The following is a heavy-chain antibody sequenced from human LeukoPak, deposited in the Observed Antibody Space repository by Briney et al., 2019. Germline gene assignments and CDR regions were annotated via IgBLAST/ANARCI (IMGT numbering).Heavy chain of an antibody. Sequence: GGSLRLSCAASGFTFTNYAMSWVRQAPGKGLEWVSPISVSGGTTYYADSVKGRFTISRDNSKNTLYLQMNSLRVEDTAVYYCAKSAVKWELRDAFDIWGQGTMVTVSS. J-gene: IGHJ3*02. CDR3: AKSAVKWELRDAFDI. V-gene: IGHV3-23*01. CDR2: ISVSGGTT. D-gene: IGHD1-26*01. CDR1: GFTFTNYA.